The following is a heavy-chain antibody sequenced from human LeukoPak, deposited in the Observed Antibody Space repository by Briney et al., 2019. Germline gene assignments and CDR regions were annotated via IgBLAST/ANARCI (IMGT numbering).Heavy chain of an antibody. CDR2: INQDGSAR. CDR1: GFTFDTYW. J-gene: IGHJ4*02. D-gene: IGHD1-26*01. V-gene: IGHV3-7*01. Sequence: GALRLSCAVTGFTFDTYWMSWVRQVPGKGLEWVANINQDGSARYYVDSVKDRFTISRDNAKNSLYLQMNSLRAEDTGVYYCAREGVPGATAHHYDYWGQGSLVTVSS. CDR3: AREGVPGATAHHYDY.